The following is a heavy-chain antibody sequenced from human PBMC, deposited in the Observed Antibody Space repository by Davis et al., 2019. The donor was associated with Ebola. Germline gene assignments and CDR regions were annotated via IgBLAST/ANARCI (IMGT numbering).Heavy chain of an antibody. V-gene: IGHV3-30-3*01. Sequence: GGSLRLSCAASGFTFSSYAMHWVRQAPGKGLEWVAVISYDGSNKYYADSVKGRFTISRDNSKNTLYLQMNGLRAEDTAVYYCARGRHRNYYYYYGMDVWGQGTTVTVSS. J-gene: IGHJ6*02. CDR2: ISYDGSNK. CDR1: GFTFSSYA. CDR3: ARGRHRNYYYYYGMDV.